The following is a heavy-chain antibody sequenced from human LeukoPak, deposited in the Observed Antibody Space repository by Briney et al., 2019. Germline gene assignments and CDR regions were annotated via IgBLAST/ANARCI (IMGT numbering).Heavy chain of an antibody. Sequence: SQTLSLTCTVSGGSISSGGYYWSWIRQHPGKGLEWIGYIYYSGSTYYNPSLKSRVTISVDTSKNQFSLKLSSVTAADTAVYYCARKKRAAAAGKVSSWLDPWGQGTLVTVSS. V-gene: IGHV4-31*03. D-gene: IGHD6-13*01. J-gene: IGHJ5*02. CDR3: ARKKRAAAAGKVSSWLDP. CDR1: GGSISSGGYY. CDR2: IYYSGST.